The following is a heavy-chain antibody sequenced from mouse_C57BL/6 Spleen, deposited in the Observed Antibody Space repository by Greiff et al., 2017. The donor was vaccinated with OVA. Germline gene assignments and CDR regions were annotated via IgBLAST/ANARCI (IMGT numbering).Heavy chain of an antibody. J-gene: IGHJ2*01. CDR3: ARSDTTVVSYFDY. D-gene: IGHD1-1*01. V-gene: IGHV1-54*01. CDR2: INPGSGGT. CDR1: GYAFTNYL. Sequence: QVQLKQSGAELVRPGTSVKVSCKASGYAFTNYLIEWVKQRPGQGLEWIGVINPGSGGTNYNEKFKGKATLTADKSSSTAYMQLSSLTSEDSAVYFCARSDTTVVSYFDYWGQGTTLTVSS.